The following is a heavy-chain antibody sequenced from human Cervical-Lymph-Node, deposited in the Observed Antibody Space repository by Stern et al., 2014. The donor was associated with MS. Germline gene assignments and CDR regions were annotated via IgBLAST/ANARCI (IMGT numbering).Heavy chain of an antibody. D-gene: IGHD2-15*01. CDR3: ARSLGDISGLDY. CDR2: INPTGGRT. CDR1: GYTFTSYY. J-gene: IGHJ4*02. V-gene: IGHV1-46*01. Sequence: DQLVESGAEVKKPGASVKVSCKASGYTFTSYYMHWVRQTPGQGLEWMGIINPTGGRTRYAQKFQGRVTMTRDTSTNTVYMELSSLRSEDTAVYYCARSLGDISGLDYWGQGTLVTVSS.